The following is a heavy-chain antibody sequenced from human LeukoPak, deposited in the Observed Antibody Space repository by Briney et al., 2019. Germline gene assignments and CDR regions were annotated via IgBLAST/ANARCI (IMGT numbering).Heavy chain of an antibody. D-gene: IGHD6-13*01. CDR1: GFTFNSFG. J-gene: IGHJ4*02. V-gene: IGHV3-30*18. CDR3: AKKGTTAAAPYHFDY. CDR2: ISYDGSNK. Sequence: PGGSLRLSCAASGFTFNSFGMHWVRQAPGKGLEWVAVISYDGSNKYFADSVKGRFTISRDNSKNTVYLQMNSLRAEDTALYYCAKKGTTAAAPYHFDYWGQGTLVTVSS.